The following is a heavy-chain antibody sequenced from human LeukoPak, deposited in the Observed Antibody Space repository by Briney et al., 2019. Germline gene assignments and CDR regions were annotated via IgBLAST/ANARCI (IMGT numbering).Heavy chain of an antibody. CDR2: ISWNSGSI. J-gene: IGHJ4*02. Sequence: PGGSLRLSCAASGFTFHQYAIHWVRQVPGKGLEWVSGISWNSGSIGYADSVKGRFTISRDSAKNSVHLQMNSLRPEDTALYYCAKDKAPLYSGYDWDLDFWGQGTLVTVSS. CDR3: AKDKAPLYSGYDWDLDF. CDR1: GFTFHQYA. V-gene: IGHV3-9*01. D-gene: IGHD5-12*01.